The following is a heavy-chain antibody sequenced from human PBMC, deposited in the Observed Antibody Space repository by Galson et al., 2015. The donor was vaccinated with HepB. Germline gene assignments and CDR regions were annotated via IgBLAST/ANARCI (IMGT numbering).Heavy chain of an antibody. CDR3: ARVRSGSYAKHAFDI. V-gene: IGHV1-18*01. J-gene: IGHJ3*02. D-gene: IGHD1-26*01. Sequence: SVKVSCKASGYTFTSYGISWVRQAPGQGLEWMGWISAYNGNTNYAQKLQDRVTMTTDTSTSTAYMELRSLRSDDTAVYYCARVRSGSYAKHAFDIWGQGTMVTVSS. CDR1: GYTFTSYG. CDR2: ISAYNGNT.